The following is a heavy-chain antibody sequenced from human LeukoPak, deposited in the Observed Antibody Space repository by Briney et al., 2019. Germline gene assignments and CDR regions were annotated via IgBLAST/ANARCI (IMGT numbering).Heavy chain of an antibody. CDR2: ISGSGSGGGT. CDR3: AKSSPTNGWY. J-gene: IGHJ4*02. V-gene: IGHV3-23*01. CDR1: GFTFSNKS. Sequence: GGSLRLSCAASGFTFSNKSMNWVRQAPGKGLEWVSTISGSGSGGGTNYADSVKGRFTISRDNSKDTLYLQMNSLRAEDTAVYYCAKSSPTNGWYWGQGTLVTVSS. D-gene: IGHD2-15*01.